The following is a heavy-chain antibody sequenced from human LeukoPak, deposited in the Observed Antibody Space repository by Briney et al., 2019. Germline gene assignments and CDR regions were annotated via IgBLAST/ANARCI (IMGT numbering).Heavy chain of an antibody. J-gene: IGHJ6*03. V-gene: IGHV3-7*01. CDR1: GFTFSSYC. CDR3: ARGVDRSGWNLITYCYYYMDV. D-gene: IGHD6-19*01. Sequence: AGSLRLSCAASGFTFSSYCMSWVRQAPGKGLEWVANINQDGSEKYYVDSVKGRFTISRDNAKNSLYLQMQSLRAEDTDVYYCARGVDRSGWNLITYCYYYMDVWGKGTTVTISS. CDR2: INQDGSEK.